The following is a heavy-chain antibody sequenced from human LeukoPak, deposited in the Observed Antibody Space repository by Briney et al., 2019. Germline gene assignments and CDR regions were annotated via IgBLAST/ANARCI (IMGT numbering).Heavy chain of an antibody. Sequence: QPGGSLRLSCAASGFTFSSYEMNWVRQAPGKGLEWVSYISSSGSTIYYADAVKGRFTISRDNAKNSLYLQMNSLRAEDTAVYYCARGRAVLTGYGMDVWGKGTTVTVSS. V-gene: IGHV3-48*03. CDR1: GFTFSSYE. J-gene: IGHJ6*04. D-gene: IGHD4/OR15-4a*01. CDR2: ISSSGSTI. CDR3: ARGRAVLTGYGMDV.